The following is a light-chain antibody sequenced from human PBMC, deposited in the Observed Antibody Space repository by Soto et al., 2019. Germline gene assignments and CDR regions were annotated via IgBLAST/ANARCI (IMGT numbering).Light chain of an antibody. CDR1: SRYLGGYNY. CDR3: SSYAGNNTFYV. V-gene: IGLV2-8*01. CDR2: EVS. J-gene: IGLJ1*01. Sequence: SSPAQPPPPSGGPGQSVTLSLPGTSRYLGGYNYVSWYQQHPGKAPKLMIYEVSERPSGVHDRFSASKSGDTASLTVSGLQAEDEADYYCSSYAGNNTFYVFGTGTKVTVL.